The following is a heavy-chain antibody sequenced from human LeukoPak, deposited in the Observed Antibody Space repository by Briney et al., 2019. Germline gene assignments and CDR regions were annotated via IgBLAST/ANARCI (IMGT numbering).Heavy chain of an antibody. Sequence: ASVTVSCKGSGYTFTCYGCSWLRQAPGQGLEGMGWISAYNDNTNYAQKFQGRVTMTTDTSTSTAYMELRSLRSDGTAVYYCARGGGDGYNPDYWGQGTLVTVSS. CDR1: GYTFTCYG. J-gene: IGHJ4*02. CDR3: ARGGGDGYNPDY. CDR2: ISAYNDNT. D-gene: IGHD5-24*01. V-gene: IGHV1-18*04.